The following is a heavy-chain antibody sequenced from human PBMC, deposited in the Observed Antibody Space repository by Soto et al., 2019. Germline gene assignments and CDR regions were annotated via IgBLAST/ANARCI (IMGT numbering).Heavy chain of an antibody. J-gene: IGHJ6*02. Sequence: GSLRLSCAASGFTFSSYGMHWVRQAPGKGLEWVAVISYDGSNKYYADSVKGRFTISRDNSKNTLYLQMNSLRAEDTAVYYCAKDLPAAVAGGDYYYGMDVWGQGTTVTVSS. V-gene: IGHV3-30*18. CDR1: GFTFSSYG. D-gene: IGHD6-19*01. CDR2: ISYDGSNK. CDR3: AKDLPAAVAGGDYYYGMDV.